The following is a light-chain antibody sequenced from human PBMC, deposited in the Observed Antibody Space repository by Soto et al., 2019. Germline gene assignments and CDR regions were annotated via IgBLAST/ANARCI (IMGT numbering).Light chain of an antibody. V-gene: IGKV1-5*03. Sequence: DIQMTQSPSTLSASVGDRVIITCRASQSISDYLAWYQQKAGKAPNLLIYKASTLETGVPSRFSGSASGTEFTLTISSLQPDDFATYYCQQHANYPITFGGGTRWIS. CDR1: QSISDY. CDR3: QQHANYPIT. J-gene: IGKJ4*01. CDR2: KAS.